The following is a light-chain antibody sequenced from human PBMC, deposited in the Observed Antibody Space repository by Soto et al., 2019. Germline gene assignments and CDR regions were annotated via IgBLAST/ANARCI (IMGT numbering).Light chain of an antibody. CDR1: SIGSKN. J-gene: IGLJ3*02. Sequence: SYELTQPLSVSVALGQTARITCGGNSIGSKNVHWYQQKPGQAPALVIYRDSNRPSGIPERFSGSNSGDTATLTISRAQAGDEGDYYCQVRDSRRVFGRGTKVTVL. CDR3: QVRDSRRV. CDR2: RDS. V-gene: IGLV3-9*01.